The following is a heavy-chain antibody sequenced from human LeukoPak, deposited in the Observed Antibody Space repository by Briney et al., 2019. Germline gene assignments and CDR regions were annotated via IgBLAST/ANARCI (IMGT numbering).Heavy chain of an antibody. D-gene: IGHD4/OR15-4a*01. CDR3: AKDRGALGYYYYGMDV. J-gene: IGHJ6*02. CDR1: GFTFSSYA. Sequence: GGSLRLSCAASGFTFSSYAMSWVRQAPGKGLEWVSAISGSGGSTYYADSVKGRFTISRDNSKNTLYLQMNSLRAEDTAVYYCAKDRGALGYYYYGMDVWGQGTTVTVSS. CDR2: ISGSGGST. V-gene: IGHV3-23*01.